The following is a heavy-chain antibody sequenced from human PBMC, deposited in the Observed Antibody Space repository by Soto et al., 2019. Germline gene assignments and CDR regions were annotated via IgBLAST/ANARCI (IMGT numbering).Heavy chain of an antibody. Sequence: LRLSCAASGFTFSSYSMDWVRQAPGKGLEWVSSISSSSSYIYYADSVKGRFTISRDNAKNSLYLQMNSLRAEDTAVYYCARLPTYYYDSSGYPIDYWGQGTLVTVSS. CDR1: GFTFSSYS. CDR2: ISSSSSYI. J-gene: IGHJ4*02. D-gene: IGHD3-22*01. CDR3: ARLPTYYYDSSGYPIDY. V-gene: IGHV3-21*01.